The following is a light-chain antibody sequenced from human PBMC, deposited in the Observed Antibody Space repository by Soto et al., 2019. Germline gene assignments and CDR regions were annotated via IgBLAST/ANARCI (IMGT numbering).Light chain of an antibody. CDR2: DAS. Sequence: EIVLTQSPATLSLSPGERATLSCRASQSFSSSLDWYQQKPCQAPRLLIYDASNMATAIPARFSGSGSGTDFTLTISSLGPEAFAVYYCQRRRNWPPLTFGGGTKVEIK. CDR1: QSFSSS. CDR3: QRRRNWPPLT. V-gene: IGKV3-11*01. J-gene: IGKJ4*01.